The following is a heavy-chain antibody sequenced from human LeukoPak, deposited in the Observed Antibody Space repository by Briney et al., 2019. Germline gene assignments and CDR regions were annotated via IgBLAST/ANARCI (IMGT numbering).Heavy chain of an antibody. D-gene: IGHD6-13*01. CDR2: IRYDGSNK. CDR1: GFTFSTYG. V-gene: IGHV3-30*02. J-gene: IGHJ3*02. CDR3: AKDPEGGSSPPERAFDI. Sequence: PGGSLRLSCAASGFTFSTYGMFWVRQAPGKGLEWVAFIRYDGSNKYYADSVKGRFTISRDNSKNTLYLQMNSLRAEDTAVYYCAKDPEGGSSPPERAFDIWGQGTMVTVSS.